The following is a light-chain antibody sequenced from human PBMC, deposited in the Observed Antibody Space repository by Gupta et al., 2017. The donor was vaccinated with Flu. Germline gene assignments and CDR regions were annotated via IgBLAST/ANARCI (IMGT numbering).Light chain of an antibody. V-gene: IGLV1-51*02. CDR3: DSSDTTMSGFV. CDR2: VNN. CDR1: SSNIGNSY. J-gene: IGLJ1*01. Sequence: KVTISSAATSSNIGNSYLCRYQQLTESAPNLLIYVNNLRHSGVPDCFSGSKSGTSATVAITGLQAGAEADYYCDSSDTTMSGFVFGTGTKLTVL.